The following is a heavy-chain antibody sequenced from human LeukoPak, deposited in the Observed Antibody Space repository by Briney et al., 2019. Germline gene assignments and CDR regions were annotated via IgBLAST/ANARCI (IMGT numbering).Heavy chain of an antibody. D-gene: IGHD5-18*01. CDR1: GFTFSSYS. CDR2: ISSGNSYI. V-gene: IGHV3-21*01. J-gene: IGHJ4*02. Sequence: PGGSLRLSCAASGFTFSSYSMNWVRQAPGKGLEWVSSISSGNSYIYYADSVKGRFTISRDNAKNSLYLQMNSLRAEDTAVYYCASLPGYSYGARFDYWGQGTLVTVSS. CDR3: ASLPGYSYGARFDY.